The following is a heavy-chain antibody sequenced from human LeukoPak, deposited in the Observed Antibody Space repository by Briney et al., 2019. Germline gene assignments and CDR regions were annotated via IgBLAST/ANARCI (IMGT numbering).Heavy chain of an antibody. CDR3: ARGRQLWPQTEDDYFDY. V-gene: IGHV1-2*02. CDR1: GYTFTDYY. D-gene: IGHD5-18*01. CDR2: INPNSGDT. J-gene: IGHJ4*02. Sequence: ASEKVSCKASGYTFTDYYIHWVRQAPGQGLEWMGWINPNSGDTNYAQKFQGRVTMTRDTSISTAYMELSRLRSDDTAVYYCARGRQLWPQTEDDYFDYWGQGTLVTVSS.